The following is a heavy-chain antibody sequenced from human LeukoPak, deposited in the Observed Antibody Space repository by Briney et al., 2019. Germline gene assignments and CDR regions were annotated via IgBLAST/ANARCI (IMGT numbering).Heavy chain of an antibody. CDR1: GFTVSNNY. CDR3: ARRAKTDWFFDY. CDR2: IFGGSRT. D-gene: IGHD3-9*01. V-gene: IGHV3-53*04. Sequence: GGSLRLSCAASGFTVSNNYMTWVRQAPGRGLEWVSMIFGGSRTDYAESVKGRFTISRHSSKNTLFLQVNSLRTEDTAVYYCARRAKTDWFFDYWGPGSRVTV. J-gene: IGHJ4*02.